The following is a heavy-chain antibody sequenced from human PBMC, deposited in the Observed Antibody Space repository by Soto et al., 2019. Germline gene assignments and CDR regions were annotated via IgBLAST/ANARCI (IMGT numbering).Heavy chain of an antibody. D-gene: IGHD2-2*01. J-gene: IGHJ2*01. CDR2: ISGGGDRT. Sequence: EVQLLESGGGLVRPGGSLRLSGVGSGFTFIIYARNWVRQPPGRGLEWVSTISGGGDRTFDADTVKGRFTISRDNSKNTVNLQMNSLRADDTAVYYCARKVLGSTSRPDWWYFDLWGRGTLVTVSS. V-gene: IGHV3-23*01. CDR1: GFTFIIYA. CDR3: ARKVLGSTSRPDWWYFDL.